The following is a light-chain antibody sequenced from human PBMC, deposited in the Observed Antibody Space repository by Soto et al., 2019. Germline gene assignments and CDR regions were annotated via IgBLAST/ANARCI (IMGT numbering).Light chain of an antibody. V-gene: IGKV3-20*01. J-gene: IGKJ2*01. CDR3: QQYGSSLYT. CDR2: GAS. Sequence: EIVLTQSPGTLSLSPGERATLSCRASQSVSSGHLAWYQQKPGQAPRLLIYGASIRATGIPARFSGSGSGTDFTLTISRVEPEDFALYYGQQYGSSLYTFGQGTKLEIK. CDR1: QSVSSGH.